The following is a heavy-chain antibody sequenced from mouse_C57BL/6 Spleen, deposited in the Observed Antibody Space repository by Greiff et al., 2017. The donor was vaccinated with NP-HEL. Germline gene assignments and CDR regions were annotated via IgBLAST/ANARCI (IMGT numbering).Heavy chain of an antibody. V-gene: IGHV1-59*01. D-gene: IGHD1-1*01. Sequence: QVQLQQPGTELVRPGTSVKLSCKASGYTFTSYWMHWVKQRPGQGLEWIGVIDPSDSYTNYNQKVKGKATLTVDTSSSTAYMQLSSLTSEDSAVYYCASPYCYGSSHYWYFEGWGTGTTVTVSS. J-gene: IGHJ1*03. CDR3: ASPYCYGSSHYWYFEG. CDR1: GYTFTSYW. CDR2: IDPSDSYT.